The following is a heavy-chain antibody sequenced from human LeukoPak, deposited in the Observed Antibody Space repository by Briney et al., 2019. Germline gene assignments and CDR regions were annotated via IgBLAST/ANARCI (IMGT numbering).Heavy chain of an antibody. J-gene: IGHJ5*02. CDR3: VRDESDYSNWFDP. CDR1: GGTFSSYA. D-gene: IGHD4-11*01. Sequence: SVKVSCKASGGTFSSYAISWVRQAPGQGLEWMGGIIPIFGTANYAQKFQGRVTITTDESTSTAYMELSSLRSEDTAVYYCVRDESDYSNWFDPWGQGTLVTVSS. V-gene: IGHV1-69*05. CDR2: IIPIFGTA.